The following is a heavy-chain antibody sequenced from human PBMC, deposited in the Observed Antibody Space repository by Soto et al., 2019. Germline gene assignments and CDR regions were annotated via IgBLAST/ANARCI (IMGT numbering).Heavy chain of an antibody. CDR1: GYPFTGHY. J-gene: IGHJ6*02. V-gene: IGHV1-2*02. Sequence: GASVKVSCKASGYPFTGHYIYWVRQAPGQGLEWMRWINPSSGGTEFAEKFQGRVTVTRDTSMRTVFLELNSLTSDDTGVYFGAQDFMTYSHGVDVWGQGTAVTVSS. D-gene: IGHD4-4*01. CDR3: AQDFMTYSHGVDV. CDR2: INPSSGGT.